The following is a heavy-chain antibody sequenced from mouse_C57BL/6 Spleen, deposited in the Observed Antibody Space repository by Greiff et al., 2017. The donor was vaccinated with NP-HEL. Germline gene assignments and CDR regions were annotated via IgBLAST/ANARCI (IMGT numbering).Heavy chain of an antibody. D-gene: IGHD2-5*01. CDR2: IYPGSGNT. V-gene: IGHV1-76*01. J-gene: IGHJ4*01. CDR3: ARGGYYSNYVYYAMDY. CDR1: GYTFTDYY. Sequence: QVQLQQSGAELVRPGASVKLSCKASGYTFTDYYINWVKQRPGQGLEWIARIYPGSGNTYYTEKFKGKATLTAEKSSSTAYMQLSSLTSEDSAVYFCARGGYYSNYVYYAMDYWGQGTSVTVSS.